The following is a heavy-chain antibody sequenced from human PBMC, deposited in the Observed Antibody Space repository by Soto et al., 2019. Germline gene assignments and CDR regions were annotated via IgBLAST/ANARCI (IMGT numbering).Heavy chain of an antibody. CDR2: ISSSSSTV. V-gene: IGHV3-48*02. CDR1: GFSFSTYS. D-gene: IGHD1-26*01. CDR3: TRESTSTLGIVGAIYGDH. Sequence: EVQLVESGGGLEQPGGSLRLSCAASGFSFSTYSMNWVRQAPGKGLEWVSYISSSSSTVYYADSVKGRFTISRDNAKNSLYLQMNSLRDEDTAVYHCTRESTSTLGIVGAIYGDHWGQGTLVTVSS. J-gene: IGHJ4*02.